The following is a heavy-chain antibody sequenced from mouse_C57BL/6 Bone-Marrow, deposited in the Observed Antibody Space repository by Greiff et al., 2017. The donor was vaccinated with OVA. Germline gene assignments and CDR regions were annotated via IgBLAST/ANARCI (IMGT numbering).Heavy chain of an antibody. CDR3: ARYYGSSPFAY. V-gene: IGHV3-6*01. Sequence: VQLQQSGPGLVKPSQSLSLTCSVTGYSITSGYYWNWIRQFPGNKLEWMGYISYDGSNNYNPSLKNRISITRDTSKNQFFLKLNSVTTEDTATNYCARYYGSSPFAYWGQGTLVTVSA. CDR2: ISYDGSN. CDR1: GYSITSGYY. J-gene: IGHJ3*01. D-gene: IGHD1-1*01.